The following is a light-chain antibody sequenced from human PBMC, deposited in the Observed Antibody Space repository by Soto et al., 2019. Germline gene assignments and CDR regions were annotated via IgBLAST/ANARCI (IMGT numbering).Light chain of an antibody. CDR3: QQRSDWPLT. CDR1: QSINTY. J-gene: IGKJ4*01. V-gene: IGKV3-11*01. Sequence: EIVLTQSPATLSLSPGERATLSCRASQSINTYLAWYQQKPGQAPRLLIYDVSSRSTGIPARFSGSGSGTDFTLTISNLEPEDFAFYYCQQRSDWPLTFGGGTKVEIK. CDR2: DVS.